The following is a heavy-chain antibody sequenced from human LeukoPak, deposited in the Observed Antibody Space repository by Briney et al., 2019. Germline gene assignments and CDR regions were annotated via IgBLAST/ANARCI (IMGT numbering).Heavy chain of an antibody. V-gene: IGHV3-7*01. D-gene: IGHD4-11*01. CDR2: IKQGGSEI. J-gene: IGHJ4*02. Sequence: GGSLRLSCAASGFTFSTYPMSWVRQAPGKGLEYVALIKQGGSEIYHMDSVKGRFTISRDDATNSLYLQMNSLRVEDTALYYCARDRESESDSEGDYWGQGTLVTVSS. CDR3: ARDRESESDSEGDY. CDR1: GFTFSTYP.